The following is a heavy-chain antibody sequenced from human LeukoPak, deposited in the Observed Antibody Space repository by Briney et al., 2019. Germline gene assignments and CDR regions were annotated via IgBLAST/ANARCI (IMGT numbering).Heavy chain of an antibody. V-gene: IGHV3-23*01. D-gene: IGHD3-10*01. Sequence: GGSLRLSCAASGFTISTYGMSWVRQAPGKGLEWVSSISGGTTYYADSVKGRFTISRDNSKNTVFLQMNSLRAEDTAVYYCAKSVYHSGNYWGQGTLVTVSS. CDR2: ISGGTT. CDR3: AKSVYHSGNY. CDR1: GFTISTYG. J-gene: IGHJ4*02.